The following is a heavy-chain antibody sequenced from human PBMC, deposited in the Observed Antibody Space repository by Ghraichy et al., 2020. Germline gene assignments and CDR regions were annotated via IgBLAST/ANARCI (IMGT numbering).Heavy chain of an antibody. CDR3: AREFDFDL. CDR2: ISTSGGGT. CDR1: GFSFGSSS. J-gene: IGHJ4*02. D-gene: IGHD3-10*01. V-gene: IGHV3-23*01. Sequence: GGSLRLSCAASGFSFGSSSMSWVRQAPGKGLEWVSTISTSGGGTHYAESVEGRFIVSRDNSKDSLFLHMYSLRPEETAVYYCAREFDFDLWGQGTLVTVSS.